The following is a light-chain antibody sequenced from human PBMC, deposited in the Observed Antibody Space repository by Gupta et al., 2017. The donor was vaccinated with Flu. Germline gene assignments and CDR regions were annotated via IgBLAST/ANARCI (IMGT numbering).Light chain of an antibody. CDR1: KLGDKY. V-gene: IGLV3-1*01. J-gene: IGLJ3*02. CDR3: QAGDSSTSWV. Sequence: PGQTASITCSGDKLGDKYACWYQQKPGQSPVLVIYQDSKRPAGIPERFSGSNSGNTATLTISGTQAMDEADYYCQAGDSSTSWVFGGGTKLTVL. CDR2: QDS.